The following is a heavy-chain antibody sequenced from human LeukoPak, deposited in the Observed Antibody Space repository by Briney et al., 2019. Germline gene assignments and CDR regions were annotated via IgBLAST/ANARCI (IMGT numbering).Heavy chain of an antibody. J-gene: IGHJ5*02. CDR2: ISYDGSNK. CDR1: GFTFSSYG. V-gene: IGHV3-30*18. D-gene: IGHD2-15*01. Sequence: GGSLRLSCAASGFTFSSYGMHWVRQAPGKGLEWVAVISYDGSNKYYANSVKGRFTISRDNSKNTLYLQMNSLRAEDTAVYYCAKEGGYCSGGSCYPRDWFDPWGQGTLVTVSS. CDR3: AKEGGYCSGGSCYPRDWFDP.